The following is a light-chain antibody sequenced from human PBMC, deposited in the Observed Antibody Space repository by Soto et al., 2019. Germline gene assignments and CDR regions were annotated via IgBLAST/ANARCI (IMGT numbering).Light chain of an antibody. CDR1: QSVSTY. V-gene: IGKV3D-15*01. CDR2: GAS. J-gene: IGKJ2*01. Sequence: ETLMTQSPATLSVSPGERATLSCRASQSVSTYLAWYQQTPGQAPRLLIYGASSRATGIPDRFSGSGSGTEFTLTISSLQSEDFAVYYCQQYHKWPPYTFGQGTKVDIK. CDR3: QQYHKWPPYT.